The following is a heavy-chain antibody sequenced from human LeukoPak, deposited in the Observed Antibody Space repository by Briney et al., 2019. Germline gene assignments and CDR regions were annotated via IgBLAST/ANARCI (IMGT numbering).Heavy chain of an antibody. Sequence: SGPTLVKPSETLSLTCTVSGGSISSYYWSWIRQPPGKGLEWIGYIYYSGRTDYSPSLKSRVSISEDTSKNHFSLKLSSLTAADTAVYYCATHSGYDAFNIWGQGTMVPVSS. CDR1: GGSISSYY. D-gene: IGHD3-22*01. CDR3: ATHSGYDAFNI. J-gene: IGHJ3*02. CDR2: IYYSGRT. V-gene: IGHV4-59*01.